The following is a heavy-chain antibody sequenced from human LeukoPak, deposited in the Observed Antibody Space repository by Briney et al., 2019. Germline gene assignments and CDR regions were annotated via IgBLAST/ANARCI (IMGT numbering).Heavy chain of an antibody. CDR2: ISAYNGNT. Sequence: GASVKVSCKASGYTFTSYGISWVRQAPGQRLECMGWISAYNGNTNYAQKLQSRVTMTTDTSTSTAYMELRSLRSDDTAVYYCARLTYYYDRSFDYWGQGTLVTVSS. CDR1: GYTFTSYG. D-gene: IGHD3-22*01. J-gene: IGHJ4*02. CDR3: ARLTYYYDRSFDY. V-gene: IGHV1-18*01.